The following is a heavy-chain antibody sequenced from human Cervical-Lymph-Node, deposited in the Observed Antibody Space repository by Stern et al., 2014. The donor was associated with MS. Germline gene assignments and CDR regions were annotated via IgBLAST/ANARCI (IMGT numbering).Heavy chain of an antibody. D-gene: IGHD3-10*01. V-gene: IGHV1-3*01. CDR2: ISAANGDT. CDR3: ARDLSGFDALDL. Sequence: VQLVQSGAEVKKPGASVKVSCKASGYDFTNYEMNWVRQDPGQRPEWMGRISAANGDTKYSQKFQGRVSITSDTSATTAHMELTSLRSEDTAVYYCARDLSGFDALDLWGQGTLVTVSS. CDR1: GYDFTNYE. J-gene: IGHJ3*01.